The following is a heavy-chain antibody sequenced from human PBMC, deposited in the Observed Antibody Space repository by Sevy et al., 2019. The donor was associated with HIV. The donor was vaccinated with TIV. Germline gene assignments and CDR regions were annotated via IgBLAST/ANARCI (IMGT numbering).Heavy chain of an antibody. D-gene: IGHD4-4*01. V-gene: IGHV3-21*01. CDR2: ISSSSSYR. CDR3: ARGYSNYLIDY. CDR1: GFTFSSYS. J-gene: IGHJ4*02. Sequence: GGSLRLSCAASGFTFSSYSMNWVRQAPGKVLEWVSSISSSSSYRYYADSVKGRFTISRDNAKTSLFLQMNSLRAEDTAVYYCARGYSNYLIDYWGQGTLVTVSS.